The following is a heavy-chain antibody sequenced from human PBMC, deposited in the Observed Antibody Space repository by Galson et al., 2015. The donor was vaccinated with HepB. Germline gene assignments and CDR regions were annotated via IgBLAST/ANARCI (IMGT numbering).Heavy chain of an antibody. J-gene: IGHJ4*02. Sequence: TLSLTCTVSGGSISSGSYYWSWIRQPAGKGLEWIGRIYTSGSTNYNPSLKSRVTMSVDTSKNQFSLKLSSVTAADTAVYYCARGSVRRTFDYWGQGTLSPSPQ. CDR3: ARGSVRRTFDY. CDR2: IYTSGST. CDR1: GGSISSGSYY. V-gene: IGHV4-61*02.